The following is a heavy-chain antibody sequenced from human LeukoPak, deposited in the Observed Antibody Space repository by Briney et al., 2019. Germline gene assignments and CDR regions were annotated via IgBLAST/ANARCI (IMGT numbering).Heavy chain of an antibody. CDR1: GGSISRYY. CDR3: AREGTDYDILTGFYYYYGMDV. Sequence: PSETLSLTCTVSGGSISRYYWSWMRQPAGKGLEWIGRIHTSGGTNYKPSLKSRVTMSVDTSKNQFSLKLSSVTAADTAVYYCAREGTDYDILTGFYYYYGMDVWGQGATVTVSS. J-gene: IGHJ6*02. D-gene: IGHD3-9*01. CDR2: IHTSGGT. V-gene: IGHV4-4*07.